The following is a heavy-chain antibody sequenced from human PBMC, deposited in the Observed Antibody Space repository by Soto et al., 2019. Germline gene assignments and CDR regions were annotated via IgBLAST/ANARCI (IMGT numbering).Heavy chain of an antibody. D-gene: IGHD3-16*01. V-gene: IGHV3-23*01. CDR3: GRDSHGGIISPPHDH. J-gene: IGHJ4*02. CDR2: INGGDDSK. CDR1: GFTFSSSA. Sequence: GGSLRLSCGASGFTFSSSAMSWVRRAPGKGLEWVSGINGGDDSKHYAESVRGRFTITRDNSKNTLLLQMNSLRAEDTAIYYCGRDSHGGIISPPHDHWGRGTRVTVSS.